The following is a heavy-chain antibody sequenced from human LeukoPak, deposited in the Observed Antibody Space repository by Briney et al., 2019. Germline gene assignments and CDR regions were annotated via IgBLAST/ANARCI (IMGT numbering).Heavy chain of an antibody. CDR3: ARREAGKWLHIRKYYFDY. CDR1: GPSISSTIYY. J-gene: IGHJ4*02. CDR2: MHSSGST. Sequence: PSETLSLNCTVSGPSISSTIYYWGWIRQPPGKGLEWIGSMHSSGSTYYNPSLKSRVTISVDTSKNQFSLKLSSVTAADTAVYYCARREAGKWLHIRKYYFDYWGQGTLVTVSS. D-gene: IGHD5-12*01. V-gene: IGHV4-39*07.